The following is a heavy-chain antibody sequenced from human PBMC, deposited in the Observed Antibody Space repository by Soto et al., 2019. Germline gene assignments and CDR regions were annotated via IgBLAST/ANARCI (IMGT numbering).Heavy chain of an antibody. J-gene: IGHJ4*02. D-gene: IGHD6-13*01. Sequence: SETLSLTCTVSGGSISSYYWSWIRQPPGKGLDWIGYIYYSGSTNYNPSLKSRVTISVDTSKNQFSLKLSSVTAADTAVYYCARTAAGTGFDYWGQGTLVTVSS. CDR1: GGSISSYY. V-gene: IGHV4-59*01. CDR2: IYYSGST. CDR3: ARTAAGTGFDY.